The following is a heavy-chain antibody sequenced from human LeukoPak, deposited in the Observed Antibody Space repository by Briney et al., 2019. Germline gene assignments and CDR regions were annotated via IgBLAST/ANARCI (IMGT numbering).Heavy chain of an antibody. CDR2: INHSGST. J-gene: IGHJ4*02. CDR3: ARPSFYDSSGYYLPY. Sequence: SETLSLTCAVYGGSFSDYYWCWIRQPPGKGLEWIGEINHSGSTNYNPSLESRVTISVDTSKNQFSLKLSSVTAADTAMYYCARPSFYDSSGYYLPYWGQGTLVTVSS. V-gene: IGHV4-34*01. CDR1: GGSFSDYY. D-gene: IGHD3-22*01.